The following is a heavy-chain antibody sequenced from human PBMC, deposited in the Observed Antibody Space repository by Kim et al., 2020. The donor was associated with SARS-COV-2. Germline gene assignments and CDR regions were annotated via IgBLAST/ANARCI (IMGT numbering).Heavy chain of an antibody. CDR2: IYYSGST. V-gene: IGHV4-39*07. CDR3: GRIRVTGTVVLIDY. CDR1: GGSISSSAYN. J-gene: IGHJ4*02. Sequence: SETLSLTCSVSGGSISSSAYNWGWIRQPPGKGLEWIGSIYYSGSTYYNPSLKSRITISVDTSKNQFSLRVNSVTAADTAVFYCGRIRVTGTVVLIDYWGQGTLVTVSS. D-gene: IGHD6-19*01.